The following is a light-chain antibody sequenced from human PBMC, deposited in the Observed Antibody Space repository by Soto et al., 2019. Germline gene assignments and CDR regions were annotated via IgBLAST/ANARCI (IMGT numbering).Light chain of an antibody. V-gene: IGLV1-40*01. CDR1: SSNIGAGYD. J-gene: IGLJ3*02. CDR2: GNS. Sequence: QSVLTQPPSVSGAPGQRVTISCTGSSSNIGAGYDVHWYQQLPGTAPKLLIYGNSNRPSGVPDRFSGSKSGTSASLSITGLQAEDEADYYCQSYGSNLSALFGGGTQLTAL. CDR3: QSYGSNLSAL.